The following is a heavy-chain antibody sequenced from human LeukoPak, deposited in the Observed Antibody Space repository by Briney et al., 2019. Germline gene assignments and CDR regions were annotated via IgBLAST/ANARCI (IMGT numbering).Heavy chain of an antibody. CDR2: IYYSGST. CDR3: ASPYSLTKYYFDY. J-gene: IGHJ4*02. D-gene: IGHD5-18*01. CDR1: GGSISSSSYY. V-gene: IGHV4-39*07. Sequence: PSETLSLTCTVSGGSISSSSYYWGWIRQPPGKGLEWIGSIYYSGSTYYNPSLKSRVTISVDTSKNQFSLKLSSVTAADTAVYYCASPYSLTKYYFDYWGQGTLVTVSS.